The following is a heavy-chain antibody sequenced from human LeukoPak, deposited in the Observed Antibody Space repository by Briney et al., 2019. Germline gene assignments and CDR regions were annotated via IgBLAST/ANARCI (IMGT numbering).Heavy chain of an antibody. J-gene: IGHJ4*02. V-gene: IGHV3-9*01. CDR3: AKGAPYGDYFGPNDY. CDR2: ISWNSGSI. CDR1: GFTFDDYA. Sequence: GGSLRLSCAASGFTFDDYAMRWVRQAPGKGLEWVSGISWNSGSIGYADSVKGRFTISRDNAKNSLYLQMNSLRAEDTALYYCAKGAPYGDYFGPNDYWGQGTLVTVSS. D-gene: IGHD4-17*01.